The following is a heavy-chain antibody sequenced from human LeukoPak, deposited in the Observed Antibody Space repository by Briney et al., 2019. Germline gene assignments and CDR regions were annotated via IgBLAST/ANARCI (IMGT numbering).Heavy chain of an antibody. V-gene: IGHV3-30*02. CDR3: AKEELRRITMWGYMDV. D-gene: IGHD3-10*02. J-gene: IGHJ6*03. CDR2: IRYGSKK. CDR1: GFTFSSYG. Sequence: GGSLRLSCAASGFTFSSYGMHWVRQAPGKGLEWVAFIRYGSKKYYTDSVKGRFTISRDNSKNTLYLQMNSLSAEDTAFYYCAKEELRRITMWGYMDVWGKGTTVTIPS.